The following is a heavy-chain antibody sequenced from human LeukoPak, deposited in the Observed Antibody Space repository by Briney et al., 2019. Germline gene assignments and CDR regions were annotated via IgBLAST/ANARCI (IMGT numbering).Heavy chain of an antibody. Sequence: PGTSLRLSCAVSGFTFSGYTMHWVRQAAGKGLEWVAVISFDGSNKYYGDSVKGRFTISRDNSKNTLYLQMNSLRPDDTAIYYCARDTLWEWGQGTLVTVSS. D-gene: IGHD1-26*01. CDR2: ISFDGSNK. V-gene: IGHV3-30-3*01. CDR1: GFTFSGYT. J-gene: IGHJ4*02. CDR3: ARDTLWE.